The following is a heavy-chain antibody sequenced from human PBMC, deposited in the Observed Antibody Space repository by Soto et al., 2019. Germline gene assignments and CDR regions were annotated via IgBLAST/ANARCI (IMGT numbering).Heavy chain of an antibody. CDR1: GYSFTSYW. CDR3: ARLSVDLTKAFDI. V-gene: IGHV5-51*01. CDR2: IYPGDSDT. Sequence: GESLKISCKGSGYSFTSYWIGWVRQMPGKGLEWMGIIYPGDSDTRYSPSFQGQDTISADKSISTAYLQWSSLKASDTAMYYCARLSVDLTKAFDIWGQGTMVTVSS. D-gene: IGHD3-9*01. J-gene: IGHJ3*02.